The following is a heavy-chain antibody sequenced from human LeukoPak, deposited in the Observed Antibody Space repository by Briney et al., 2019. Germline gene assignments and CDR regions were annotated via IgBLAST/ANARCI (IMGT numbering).Heavy chain of an antibody. V-gene: IGHV1-69*01. D-gene: IGHD3-9*01. CDR1: GGTFSSYA. CDR2: IIPIFGTA. CDR3: ASALRYFDWSAKDPSTSSYYYYYGMDV. Sequence: SVKVSCKASGGTFSSYAIGWVRQAPGQGPEWMGGIIPIFGTANYAQKFQGRVTITADESTSTAYMELSSLRSEDTAVYYCASALRYFDWSAKDPSTSSYYYYYGMDVWGQGTTVTVSS. J-gene: IGHJ6*02.